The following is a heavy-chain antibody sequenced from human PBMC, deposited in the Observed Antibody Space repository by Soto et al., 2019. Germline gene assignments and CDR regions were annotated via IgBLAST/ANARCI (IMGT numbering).Heavy chain of an antibody. CDR1: GGTFSSYA. CDR2: IIPIFGTA. Sequence: QVQLVQSGAEVKKPGSSVKVSCKASGGTFSSYAISWVRQAPGQGLEWMGGIIPIFGTANYAQKFQGRVTITADESTSTAYMELSNLRSEDTAVYYCARDDSSSWYAVGDYWGQGTLVTVSS. V-gene: IGHV1-69*12. J-gene: IGHJ4*02. D-gene: IGHD6-13*01. CDR3: ARDDSSSWYAVGDY.